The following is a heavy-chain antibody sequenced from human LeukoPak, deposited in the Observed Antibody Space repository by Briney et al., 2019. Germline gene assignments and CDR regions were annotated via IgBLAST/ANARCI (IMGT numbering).Heavy chain of an antibody. J-gene: IGHJ3*02. CDR2: IYTSGST. CDR1: GGSISSYY. Sequence: SETLSLTCTVSGGSISSYYWSWIRQPAGKGLEWIGRIYTSGSTNYNPSLKSRVTMSVDTSKNQFSLKLSSVTAADTAVYYCARRYCSSTSCYPESDAFDIWGQGTMVTVSS. D-gene: IGHD2-2*01. CDR3: ARRYCSSTSCYPESDAFDI. V-gene: IGHV4-4*07.